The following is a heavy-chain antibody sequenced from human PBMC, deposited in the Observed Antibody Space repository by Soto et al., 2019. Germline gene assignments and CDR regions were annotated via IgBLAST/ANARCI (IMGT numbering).Heavy chain of an antibody. Sequence: QVQLQESGPGLVKPSETLSLTCTVSGGSVSNFYWNWIRQPAGKRLEWIGRIYTSGSTNYNPSLRSRVTMSIDTSRNQCSLKLNSVTAADTAVYYCARSSHKECWFDPWGQGTLVTVSS. J-gene: IGHJ5*02. D-gene: IGHD6-13*01. CDR2: IYTSGST. CDR3: ARSSHKECWFDP. V-gene: IGHV4-4*07. CDR1: GGSVSNFY.